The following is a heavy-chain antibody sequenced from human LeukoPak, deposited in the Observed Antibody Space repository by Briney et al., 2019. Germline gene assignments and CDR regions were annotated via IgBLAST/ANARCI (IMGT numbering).Heavy chain of an antibody. D-gene: IGHD3-10*01. CDR3: ARGNHYYDSGSSFFDY. CDR1: GYTFTSYD. V-gene: IGHV1-8*01. Sequence: ASVKVSCKASGYTFTSYDINWVRQATGQGLEWMEWMNPNSGNTGYAQKFQGRVTMTRNTSISTAYMELSSLRSEDTAVYYCARGNHYYDSGSSFFDYWGQGTLVTVSS. J-gene: IGHJ4*02. CDR2: MNPNSGNT.